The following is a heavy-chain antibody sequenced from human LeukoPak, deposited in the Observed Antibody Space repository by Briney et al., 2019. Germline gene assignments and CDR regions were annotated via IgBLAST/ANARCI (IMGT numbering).Heavy chain of an antibody. CDR2: LYWDDNY. J-gene: IGHJ4*02. CDR3: AHYGDYRFMYYFDY. Sequence: SGPTLVNPTQTLTLTCSLSGFSLSTRGLGVGWIRQPPGEAPEWLALLYWDDNYLYRPSLRSRLTITKDTSKNQVVFTMTNMDPVDTATYYCAHYGDYRFMYYFDYWGQETPDTVSS. D-gene: IGHD4-17*01. V-gene: IGHV2-5*02. CDR1: GFSLSTRGLG.